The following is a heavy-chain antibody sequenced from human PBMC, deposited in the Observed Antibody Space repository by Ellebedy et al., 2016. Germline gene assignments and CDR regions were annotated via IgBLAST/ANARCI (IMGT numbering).Heavy chain of an antibody. J-gene: IGHJ4*02. Sequence: SETLSLTCAVSGGSISSGGYSWSWIRQPPGKGLEWIGYIYHSGSTYYNPSLKSRVTISVDTSKNQFSLKLSSVTAADTAVYYCARAIQSNNEFDYWGQGTLVTVSS. D-gene: IGHD1/OR15-1a*01. CDR3: ARAIQSNNEFDY. CDR1: GGSISSGGYS. CDR2: IYHSGST. V-gene: IGHV4-30-2*01.